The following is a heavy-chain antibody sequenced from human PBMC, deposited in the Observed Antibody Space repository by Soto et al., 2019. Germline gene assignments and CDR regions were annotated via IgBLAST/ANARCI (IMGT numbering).Heavy chain of an antibody. CDR3: EKRVQLWLQIDY. V-gene: IGHV3-23*01. D-gene: IGHD5-18*01. CDR2: ISGSGGST. CDR1: GFTFSSYA. J-gene: IGHJ4*02. Sequence: GGSLRLSCAASGFTFSSYAMSWVRQAPGKGLEWVSAISGSGGSTYYADSVKGRFTISRDNSKNTLYLQMNSLRAEDTAVYYCEKRVQLWLQIDYWGQGTLVTVSS.